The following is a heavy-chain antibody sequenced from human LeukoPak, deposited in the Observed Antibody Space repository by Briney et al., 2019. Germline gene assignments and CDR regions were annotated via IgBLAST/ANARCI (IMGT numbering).Heavy chain of an antibody. V-gene: IGHV3-13*01. CDR1: GFTFSSYD. CDR3: ARGMGYDSSGYYYVSPFDY. CDR2: ICTAGDT. J-gene: IGHJ4*02. Sequence: GGSLRLSCAASGFTFSSYDMHWVRQAPGKGLEWVSAICTAGDTYYPGSVKGRFTISRENAKNSLYLQMNSLRAGDTAVYYCARGMGYDSSGYYYVSPFDYWGQGTLVTVSS. D-gene: IGHD3-22*01.